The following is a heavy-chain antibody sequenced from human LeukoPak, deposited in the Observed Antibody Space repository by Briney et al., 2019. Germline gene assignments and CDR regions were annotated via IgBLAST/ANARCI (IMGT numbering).Heavy chain of an antibody. CDR1: GFTFSSSW. D-gene: IGHD5-18*01. CDR3: ARDMDTASYNF. J-gene: IGHJ4*02. CDR2: LNPDGSDI. Sequence: GGSLRLSCVASGFTFSSSWMTWVRQAPGKGLEWVANLNPDGSDIYYLGSVKGLFFISRDNAKNSLYLQMNSLRAEDTAVYYCARDMDTASYNFWGQGTLVTVSS. V-gene: IGHV3-7*01.